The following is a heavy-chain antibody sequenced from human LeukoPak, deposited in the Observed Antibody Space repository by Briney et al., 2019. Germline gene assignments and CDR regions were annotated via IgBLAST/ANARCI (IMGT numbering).Heavy chain of an antibody. D-gene: IGHD6-6*01. CDR1: GFTFSSFA. J-gene: IGHJ3*01. CDR2: ISFSGATT. CDR3: ARERYSRSSHDALDL. V-gene: IGHV3-23*01. Sequence: GGSLRLSCEASGFTFSSFAMSWVRQAPGMGLEWVSGISFSGATTYYTDSVKGRFTISRDNARNSLYLQMNSLSAEDTAVYYCARERYSRSSHDALDLWGQGTMVTVSS.